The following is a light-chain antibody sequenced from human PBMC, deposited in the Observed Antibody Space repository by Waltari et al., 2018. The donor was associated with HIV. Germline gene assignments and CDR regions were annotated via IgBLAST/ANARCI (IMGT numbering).Light chain of an antibody. CDR3: QSYDSNLSGLV. V-gene: IGLV1-40*01. Sequence: HSVLTQPPSVSGAPGPKVTIPRTGSRSNIGASSDLHRYQQVPGTAPRLLIHGNNYRPSGVPDRFSASRSGTSASLAITGLQADDEADYYCQSYDSNLSGLVFGGGTKLTVL. CDR2: GNN. CDR1: RSNIGASSD. J-gene: IGLJ2*01.